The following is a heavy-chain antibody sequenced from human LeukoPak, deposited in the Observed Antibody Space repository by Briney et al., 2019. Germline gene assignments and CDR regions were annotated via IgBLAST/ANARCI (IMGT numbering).Heavy chain of an antibody. Sequence: GRSLRLSCAASGFTFSSYGMHWVRQAPGKGLEWVSAISGIGGSTYYADSVKGRFTISRDNSKNTLYLQMNSLRAEDTAVYYCANPPLGPVLRFLEWSSYFDYWGQGTLVTVSS. CDR3: ANPPLGPVLRFLEWSSYFDY. V-gene: IGHV3-23*01. J-gene: IGHJ4*02. D-gene: IGHD3-3*01. CDR2: ISGIGGST. CDR1: GFTFSSYG.